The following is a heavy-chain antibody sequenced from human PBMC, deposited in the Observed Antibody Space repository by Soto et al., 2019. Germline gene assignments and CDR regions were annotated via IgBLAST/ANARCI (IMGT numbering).Heavy chain of an antibody. Sequence: EVQLLESGGGLVQPGGSLRLSCAGSGFTFSDYAISWVRQAPGKGREWVSAMSGRGGSVYYANSVKGRFSISRENSQNPVYLQMCSLRGEDTAIYYCAKALGSNWLLDYWGRGTLVTVSS. V-gene: IGHV3-23*01. CDR2: MSGRGGSV. CDR3: AKALGSNWLLDY. D-gene: IGHD6-13*01. J-gene: IGHJ4*02. CDR1: GFTFSDYA.